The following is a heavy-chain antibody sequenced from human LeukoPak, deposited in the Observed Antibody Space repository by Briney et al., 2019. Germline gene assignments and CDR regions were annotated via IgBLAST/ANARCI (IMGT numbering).Heavy chain of an antibody. J-gene: IGHJ4*02. CDR1: GFTFSSYA. CDR3: AKTVSGSYSYQGGDY. Sequence: GGSLRLSCAASGFTFSSYAMTWVRQAPGKGLEWVSSISGSGGSAYYADSVKGRFTISRDNSKNTLYLQMNSLRAEDTAVYYCAKTVSGSYSYQGGDYWGQGTLVTVSS. D-gene: IGHD3-10*01. CDR2: ISGSGGSA. V-gene: IGHV3-23*01.